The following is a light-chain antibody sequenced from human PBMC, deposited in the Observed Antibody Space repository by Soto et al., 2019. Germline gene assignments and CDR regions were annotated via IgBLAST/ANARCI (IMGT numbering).Light chain of an antibody. Sequence: DIPMTQSPSTLSASVGDRVTITCRASQSISNWLAWYQQKPGNAPKLLIYKASSLQSGVPSGFSGSGSGTEFTLTISSLQPDDFATYYCQQYDTYPWTFGQGTKVEI. J-gene: IGKJ1*01. CDR1: QSISNW. CDR3: QQYDTYPWT. CDR2: KAS. V-gene: IGKV1-5*03.